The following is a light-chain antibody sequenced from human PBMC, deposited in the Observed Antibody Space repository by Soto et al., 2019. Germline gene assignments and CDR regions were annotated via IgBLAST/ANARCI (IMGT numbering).Light chain of an antibody. V-gene: IGLV1-44*01. J-gene: IGLJ3*02. CDR3: ASWDDNLNGVV. Sequence: QSALTQPPSASGTPGQRVTISWSGSNSNIGSNSVNWYQQLPGTAPKLLIYGSNQRPSGVPDRFSGSKSGTSASLAISGLQAEDEGVHYCASWDDNLNGVVFGGGTQLTVL. CDR2: GSN. CDR1: NSNIGSNS.